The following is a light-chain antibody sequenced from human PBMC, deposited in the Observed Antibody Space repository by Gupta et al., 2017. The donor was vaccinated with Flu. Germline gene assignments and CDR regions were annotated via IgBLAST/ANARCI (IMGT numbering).Light chain of an antibody. CDR2: AAS. CDR1: QSVSSNY. CDR3: QQYGTSPRT. V-gene: IGKV3-20*01. J-gene: IGKJ1*01. Sequence: EIVLTQSPGTLSLSPGERATLSCRASQSVSSNYLAWYQQKFGQAPRLLIYAASSRANGIPDRFSGSGSATDFTLTISRLEPEDFAVYYCQQYGTSPRTFGQGTKVEIK.